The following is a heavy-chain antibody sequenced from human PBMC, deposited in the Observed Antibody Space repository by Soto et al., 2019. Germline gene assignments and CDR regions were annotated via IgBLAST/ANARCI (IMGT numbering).Heavy chain of an antibody. CDR3: AKERSSGWTDTFDY. J-gene: IGHJ4*02. CDR1: GFTFGDYA. CDR2: ISGSAASA. Sequence: GGSLRLSCAAAGFTFGDYAMSWVRQAPGKGLEWVSRISGSAASAYYADSVKGRFTISRDNSKNTLYLQMYSLRAEDTAVYYCAKERSSGWTDTFDYWGQGSRVTVSS. D-gene: IGHD6-19*01. V-gene: IGHV3-23*01.